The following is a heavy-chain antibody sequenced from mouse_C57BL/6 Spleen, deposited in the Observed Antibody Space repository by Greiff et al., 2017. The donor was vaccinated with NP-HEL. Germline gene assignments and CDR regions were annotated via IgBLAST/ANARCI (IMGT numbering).Heavy chain of an antibody. D-gene: IGHD1-2*01. CDR3: TTAGPPGVSLLRRG. V-gene: IGHV14-4*01. CDR2: IDPENGDT. CDR1: GFNIKDDY. Sequence: EVQLQESGAELVRPGASVKLSCTASGFNIKDDYMHWVKQRPEQGLEWIGWIDPENGDTEYASKFQGKATITADTSSNTAYLQLSSLTSEDTAVYYCTTAGPPGVSLLRRGWGQGTTLTVAS. J-gene: IGHJ2*01.